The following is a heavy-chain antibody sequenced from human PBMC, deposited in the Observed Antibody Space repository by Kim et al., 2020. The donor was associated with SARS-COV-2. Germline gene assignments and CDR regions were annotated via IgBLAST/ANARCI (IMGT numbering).Heavy chain of an antibody. CDR3: ASYPFAYCGGDCYS. V-gene: IGHV4-39*07. D-gene: IGHD2-21*02. J-gene: IGHJ4*02. Sequence: NPSLKSRVTISVDTSKNQFSLKLSSVTAADTAVYYCASYPFAYCGGDCYSGGQGTLVTVSS.